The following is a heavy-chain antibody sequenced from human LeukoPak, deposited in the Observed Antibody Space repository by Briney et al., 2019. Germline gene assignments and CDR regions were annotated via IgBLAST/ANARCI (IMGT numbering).Heavy chain of an antibody. D-gene: IGHD3-22*01. Sequence: PSETLSLTCAVYGRSFSGYYWSWIRQPPGKGLEWIGEINHSGSTNYNPSLKSRVTISVDTSKNQFSLKLSSVTAADTAVYYCARGMVIGAWGQGTLVTVSS. CDR3: ARGMVIGA. V-gene: IGHV4-34*01. J-gene: IGHJ4*02. CDR1: GRSFSGYY. CDR2: INHSGST.